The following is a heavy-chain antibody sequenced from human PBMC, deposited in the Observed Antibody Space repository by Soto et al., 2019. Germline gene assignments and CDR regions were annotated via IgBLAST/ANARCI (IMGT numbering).Heavy chain of an antibody. Sequence: GGSLRLSCATSGFTFSSYGMHWVRQAPGKGLEWVAVISYDGSNKYYADSVKGRFTISRDNSKNTLYLQMNSLRAEDTAVYYCAKVGGCSGGSCYQGYYYSYGMDVWGQGNTVTVSS. CDR3: AKVGGCSGGSCYQGYYYSYGMDV. V-gene: IGHV3-30*18. CDR2: ISYDGSNK. D-gene: IGHD2-15*01. J-gene: IGHJ6*02. CDR1: GFTFSSYG.